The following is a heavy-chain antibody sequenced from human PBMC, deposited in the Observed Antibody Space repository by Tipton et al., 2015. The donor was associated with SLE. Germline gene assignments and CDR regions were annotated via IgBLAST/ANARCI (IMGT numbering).Heavy chain of an antibody. Sequence: LRLSCTVSGDSFSNHYWSWIRQPPGKGLEWIGEINHSGSTNYNPSLKSRVTISVDTSKNQFSLKLSSVTAADTAVYYCARGRGMYGYWGQGTLVTVSS. D-gene: IGHD2-8*01. J-gene: IGHJ4*02. CDR3: ARGRGMYGY. CDR1: GDSFSNHY. V-gene: IGHV4-34*01. CDR2: INHSGST.